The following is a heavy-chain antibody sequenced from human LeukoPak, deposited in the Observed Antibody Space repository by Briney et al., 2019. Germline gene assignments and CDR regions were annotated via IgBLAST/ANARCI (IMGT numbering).Heavy chain of an antibody. V-gene: IGHV4-39*07. CDR1: GGSISSSSYY. J-gene: IGHJ5*02. CDR3: AKSLYGSGSYYNWFDP. D-gene: IGHD3-10*01. CDR2: IYYSGST. Sequence: PSETLSLTCTVSGGSISSSSYYWGWIRQPPGKGLEWIGSIYYSGSTNYNPSLKRRVTMSLDTSKNQFSLKLSSVTAADTAVYYCAKSLYGSGSYYNWFDPWGQGTLVTVSS.